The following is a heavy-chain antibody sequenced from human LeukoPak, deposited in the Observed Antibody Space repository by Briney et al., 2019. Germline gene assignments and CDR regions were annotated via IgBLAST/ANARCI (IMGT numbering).Heavy chain of an antibody. CDR1: GFTFNNYA. CDR2: ISSGGTKA. Sequence: PGGSLRLSCATSGFTFNNYAMSWVRQAPGKGLESVSSISSGGTKAYYADSVKGRFTVSRDTSKNTLYLQMNNLGVEDTALYYCAKGSLDLRGYFDYWGQGALVTVSS. V-gene: IGHV3-23*03. D-gene: IGHD4-17*01. J-gene: IGHJ4*02. CDR3: AKGSLDLRGYFDY.